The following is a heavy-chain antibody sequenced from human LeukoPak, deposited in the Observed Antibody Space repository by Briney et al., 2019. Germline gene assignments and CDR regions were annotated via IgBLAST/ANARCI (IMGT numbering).Heavy chain of an antibody. CDR2: INAGNGNT. CDR3: ARGPITIFGVDPYGMDV. J-gene: IGHJ6*02. D-gene: IGHD3-3*01. Sequence: ASVTVSCTASGYTFTSYAMHWVRQAPGQRLEWMGWINAGNGNTKYSQKFQGRVTITRDTSASTAYMELSSLRSEDTAVYYCARGPITIFGVDPYGMDVWGQGTTVTVSS. V-gene: IGHV1-3*01. CDR1: GYTFTSYA.